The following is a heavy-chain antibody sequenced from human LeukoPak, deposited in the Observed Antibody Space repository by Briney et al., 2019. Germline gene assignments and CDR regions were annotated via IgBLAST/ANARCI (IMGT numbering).Heavy chain of an antibody. Sequence: GGSLRLSCAASGFTFSSYWMSWVRQAPGKGLEWVANIKQDGSEKYYVDSVKGRFTISRDNAKNSLYLQMNSLRAEDTAVYYCARDRISGYSYGYHYFDYWGQGTLVNVYS. CDR2: IKQDGSEK. CDR3: ARDRISGYSYGYHYFDY. D-gene: IGHD5-18*01. V-gene: IGHV3-7*01. CDR1: GFTFSSYW. J-gene: IGHJ4*02.